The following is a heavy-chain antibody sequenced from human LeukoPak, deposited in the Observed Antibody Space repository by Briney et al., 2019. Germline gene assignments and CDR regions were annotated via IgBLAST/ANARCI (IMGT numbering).Heavy chain of an antibody. CDR1: GITLSNYG. J-gene: IGHJ4*02. Sequence: GGSLRLSCAVSGITLSNYGMSWVRQAPGKGLEWVAGISDSGGRTNYADSVKGRFTISRDNPKNTLYLQMNSLRAEDTAVYFCAKRGVVIRVIVVGFRKEAYYFDSWGQGALVTVSS. CDR3: AKRGVVIRVIVVGFRKEAYYFDS. D-gene: IGHD2-15*01. CDR2: ISDSGGRT. V-gene: IGHV3-23*01.